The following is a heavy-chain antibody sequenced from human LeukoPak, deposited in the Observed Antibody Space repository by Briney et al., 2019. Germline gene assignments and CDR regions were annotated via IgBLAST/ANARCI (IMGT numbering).Heavy chain of an antibody. CDR1: GFTVSSNY. Sequence: GGSLRLSCAASGFTVSSNYMSWVRQAPGKGLEWVSVIYSGGSTYYADSMKGRFSISRDKSKNTLYLQMNSLRAEDTAVYYCAIRKSGNAIDYWGQGTLVTVSS. J-gene: IGHJ4*02. CDR2: IYSGGST. V-gene: IGHV3-66*01. CDR3: AIRKSGNAIDY. D-gene: IGHD5-12*01.